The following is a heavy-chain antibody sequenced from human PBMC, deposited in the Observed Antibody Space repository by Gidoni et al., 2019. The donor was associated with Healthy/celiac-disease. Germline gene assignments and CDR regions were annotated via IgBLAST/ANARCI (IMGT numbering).Heavy chain of an antibody. J-gene: IGHJ6*02. CDR1: GFTVSSNY. CDR3: AREPGAAAGKPDYYYYYGMDV. D-gene: IGHD6-13*01. V-gene: IGHV3-53*04. Sequence: EVQLVEPGGGLVQPGASLRLSCAASGFTVSSNYMSWVRQAPGKGLEWVSVIYSGGSTYYADSVKGRFTISRHNSKNTLYLQMNSLRAEDTAVYYCAREPGAAAGKPDYYYYYGMDVWGQGTTVTVSS. CDR2: IYSGGST.